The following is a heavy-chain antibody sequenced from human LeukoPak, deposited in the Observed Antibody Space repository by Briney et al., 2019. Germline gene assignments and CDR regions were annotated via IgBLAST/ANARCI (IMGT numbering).Heavy chain of an antibody. Sequence: SVKVSCKASGGTFSSYTISWVRQAPGQGLEWMGRIIPNLGIANYAQKFQGRVTITADKSTSTAYMELSSLRSEDTAVYYCARGGWPHARGMDVWGQGTTVTVSS. J-gene: IGHJ6*02. CDR2: IIPNLGIA. V-gene: IGHV1-69*02. CDR1: GGTFSSYT. D-gene: IGHD2-15*01. CDR3: ARGGWPHARGMDV.